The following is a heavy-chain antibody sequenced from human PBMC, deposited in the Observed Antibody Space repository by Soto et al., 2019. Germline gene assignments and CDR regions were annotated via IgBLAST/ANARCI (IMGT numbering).Heavy chain of an antibody. Sequence: QVQLVESGGGVVQPGRSQRLSCEASGFSFSSFGLQWVRQAPGKGLEWVAVISDDGSFKDYADSVKGRFTISRDNSKDTLFLQMDSLSPEDTGMYYCARDQAWGGAVVVALDYWGQGVLVAVSS. CDR3: ARDQAWGGAVVVALDY. J-gene: IGHJ4*02. V-gene: IGHV3-30*01. CDR1: GFSFSSFG. D-gene: IGHD2-15*01. CDR2: ISDDGSFK.